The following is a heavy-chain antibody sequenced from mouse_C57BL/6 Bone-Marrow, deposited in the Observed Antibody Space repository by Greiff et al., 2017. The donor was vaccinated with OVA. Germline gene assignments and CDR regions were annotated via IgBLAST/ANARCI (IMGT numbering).Heavy chain of an antibody. D-gene: IGHD1-2*01. CDR2: IYPGSGST. V-gene: IGHV1-55*01. CDR1: GYTFTSYW. Sequence: QVHVKQPGAELVKPGASVKMSCKASGYTFTSYWLTWVKQRPGQGLEWIGDIYPGSGSTNYNEKFKSKATLTVDTSSSTAYMQLSSLTSEDSAVYYCAREVLLRLAGSYFDYWGQGTTLTVSS. CDR3: AREVLLRLAGSYFDY. J-gene: IGHJ2*01.